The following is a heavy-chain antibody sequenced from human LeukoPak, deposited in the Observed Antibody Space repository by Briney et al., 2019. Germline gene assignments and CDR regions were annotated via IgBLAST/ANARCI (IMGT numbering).Heavy chain of an antibody. D-gene: IGHD2-15*01. CDR1: GYTFTSYD. Sequence: ASVKVSCKASGYTFTSYDVNWVRQATGQGLEWMGWVNPNSGHTGYAQKFQGRVTLTTNTSVSTAYMELSSLRSEDTAIDYCARGAPGSYCSGGSCPYFDYWGQGTLVSVSS. CDR3: ARGAPGSYCSGGSCPYFDY. V-gene: IGHV1-8*01. J-gene: IGHJ4*02. CDR2: VNPNSGHT.